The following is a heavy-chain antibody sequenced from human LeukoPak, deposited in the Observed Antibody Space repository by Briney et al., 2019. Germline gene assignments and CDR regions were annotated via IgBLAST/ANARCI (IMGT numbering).Heavy chain of an antibody. CDR2: MNHSGST. J-gene: IGHJ6*02. CDR1: GGSFSGYY. D-gene: IGHD2-15*01. CDR3: ARGGYCSGGSCYPGSGYYYYGMDV. V-gene: IGHV4-34*01. Sequence: SETLSLTCAVYGGSFSGYYWSWIRQPPGKGLEWIGEMNHSGSTNYNPSLKSRVTVSVDTSKNQFSLKLSSVTAADTAVYYCARGGYCSGGSCYPGSGYYYYGMDVWGQGTTVTVSS.